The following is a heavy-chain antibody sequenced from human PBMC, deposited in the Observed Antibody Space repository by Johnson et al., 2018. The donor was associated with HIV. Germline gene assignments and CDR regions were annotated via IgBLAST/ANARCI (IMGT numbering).Heavy chain of an antibody. V-gene: IGHV3-30*04. J-gene: IGHJ3*01. CDR3: AREGVSGSYYDAFDL. D-gene: IGHD1-26*01. CDR1: GFTFSSYA. Sequence: QVQLVESGGGVVQPGRSLRLSCAASGFTFSSYAMHWVRQAPGKGLEWVAVISYDGSNKYYADSVKGRFTISRENTKDTLSLQMNSLRAEDTGVYYCAREGVSGSYYDAFDLWGQGTVVTVSS. CDR2: ISYDGSNK.